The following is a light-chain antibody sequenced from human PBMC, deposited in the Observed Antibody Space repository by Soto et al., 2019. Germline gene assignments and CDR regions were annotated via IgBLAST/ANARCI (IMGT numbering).Light chain of an antibody. Sequence: EIVLTQSPATLSLSPVERATLSCRASQSVSSYLAWYQQKPGQAPRLLIYDASNRATGIPARFSGSGSGTDFTLTISSLEPEDFAVYHCQQYGSSPWTFGQGTKVDIK. V-gene: IGKV3-11*01. CDR1: QSVSSY. CDR3: QQYGSSPWT. J-gene: IGKJ1*01. CDR2: DAS.